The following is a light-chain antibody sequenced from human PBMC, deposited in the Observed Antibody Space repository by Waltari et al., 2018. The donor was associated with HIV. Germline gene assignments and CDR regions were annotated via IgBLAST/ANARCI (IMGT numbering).Light chain of an antibody. V-gene: IGKV1-5*03. CDR1: ESISRW. CDR2: KAS. Sequence: IQMTQSPSTLSASVGDRVTITCRASESISRWLALYQQKPGTAPKLLIYKASTLDSGVPSRFSGSGSGTEFTLTISSLQPDDFATYYCQQYDSYWWTFGRGTKVEIK. J-gene: IGKJ1*01. CDR3: QQYDSYWWT.